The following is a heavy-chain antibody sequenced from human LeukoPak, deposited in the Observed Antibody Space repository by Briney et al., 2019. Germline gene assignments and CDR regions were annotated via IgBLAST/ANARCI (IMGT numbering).Heavy chain of an antibody. J-gene: IGHJ3*02. CDR2: IGGSGGST. CDR1: GFTFSSYA. V-gene: IGHV3-23*01. D-gene: IGHD6-19*01. CDR3: ARRTAVASADRAFDI. Sequence: QTGGSLRLSCAASGFTFSSYAMSWVRQAPGKGLEWVSAIGGSGGSTYYADSVKGRFTISRDNSKNTLYLQMNSLRAEDTAVYYCARRTAVASADRAFDIWGQGTMVTVSS.